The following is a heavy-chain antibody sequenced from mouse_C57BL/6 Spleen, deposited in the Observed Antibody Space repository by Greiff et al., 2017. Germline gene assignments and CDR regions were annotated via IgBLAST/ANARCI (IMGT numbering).Heavy chain of an antibody. J-gene: IGHJ2*01. CDR2: IDPSDSYT. CDR1: GYTFTSYW. V-gene: IGHV1-59*01. CDR3: ARGATVDDY. Sequence: QVQLQQPGAELVRPGTSVKLSCKASGYTFTSYWMHWVKQRPGQGLEWIGVIDPSDSYTNYNQKFKGKATLTVDTSSSTAYMQLSSLTSEDSAVYYCARGATVDDYWGQGTTLTVSS. D-gene: IGHD1-1*01.